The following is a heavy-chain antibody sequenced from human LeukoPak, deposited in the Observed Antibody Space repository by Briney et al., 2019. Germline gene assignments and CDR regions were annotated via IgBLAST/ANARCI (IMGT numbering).Heavy chain of an antibody. CDR1: GFTFSDYY. CDR2: ISSSGSTI. D-gene: IGHD1-20*01. CDR3: AREGITGTTYYFDY. V-gene: IGHV3-11*01. J-gene: IGHJ4*02. Sequence: GGSLRLSCAASGFTFSDYYMSWIRQAPGKGLEWVSYISSSGSTIYYADPVKGRFTISRDNAKNSLYLQMNSLRAEDTAVYYCAREGITGTTYYFDYWGQGTLVTVSS.